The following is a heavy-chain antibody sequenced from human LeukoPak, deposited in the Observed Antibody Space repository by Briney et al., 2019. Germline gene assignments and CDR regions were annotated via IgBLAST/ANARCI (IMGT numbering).Heavy chain of an antibody. CDR2: IYTSGST. J-gene: IGHJ6*03. Sequence: PSETLSLTCTVSGGSISSYYWSWIRQPAGKGLEWIGRIYTSGSTNYNPSLKSRVTMSVDTSKNQFSLKLSSVTAADTAVYYCARDRPPPYCSSTSCIEGYYYYYMDVWGKGTTVTVSS. V-gene: IGHV4-4*07. D-gene: IGHD2-2*01. CDR3: ARDRPPPYCSSTSCIEGYYYYYMDV. CDR1: GGSISSYY.